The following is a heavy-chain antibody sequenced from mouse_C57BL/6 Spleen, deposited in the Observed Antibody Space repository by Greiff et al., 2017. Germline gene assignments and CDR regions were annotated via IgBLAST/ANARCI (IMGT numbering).Heavy chain of an antibody. CDR1: GFNIKDYY. CDR3: ARSGSNEFAY. J-gene: IGHJ3*01. D-gene: IGHD2-5*01. V-gene: IGHV14-2*01. Sequence: EVKLQESGAELVKPGASVKLSCTASGFNIKDYYMHWVKQRTEQGLEWIGRIDPEDGETKYVPKFQGKATITADTSSNTAYLQLSSLTSEDTAVYYCARSGSNEFAYWGQGTLVTVSA. CDR2: IDPEDGET.